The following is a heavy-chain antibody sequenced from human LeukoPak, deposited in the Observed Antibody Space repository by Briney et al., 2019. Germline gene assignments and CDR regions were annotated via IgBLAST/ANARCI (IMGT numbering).Heavy chain of an antibody. CDR2: INSDGSER. D-gene: IGHD4-11*01. Sequence: GGSLRLSCAVSGFTFSGFWMSWSRQAPGKGLEWVASINSDGSERYYADVVKGRSTISRDNAKNSLYLQINSLRAEDTAVYYCARDPSDYSNLWSNWFDPWGQGTLVTVSS. CDR1: GFTFSGFW. J-gene: IGHJ5*02. CDR3: ARDPSDYSNLWSNWFDP. V-gene: IGHV3-7*03.